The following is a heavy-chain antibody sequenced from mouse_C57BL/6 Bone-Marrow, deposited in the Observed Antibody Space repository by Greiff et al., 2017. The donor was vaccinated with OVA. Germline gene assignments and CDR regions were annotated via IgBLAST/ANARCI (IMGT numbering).Heavy chain of an antibody. Sequence: EVQLQESEGGLVQPGSSMKLSCTASGFTFSDYYMAWVRQVPEKGLEWVANINYDGSSTYYLDSLKSRFIISRDNAKNILYLQMSSLKSEDTATYYCARDGYYFDYWGQGTTLTVSS. CDR2: INYDGSST. CDR1: GFTFSDYY. V-gene: IGHV5-16*01. D-gene: IGHD2-2*01. CDR3: ARDGYYFDY. J-gene: IGHJ2*01.